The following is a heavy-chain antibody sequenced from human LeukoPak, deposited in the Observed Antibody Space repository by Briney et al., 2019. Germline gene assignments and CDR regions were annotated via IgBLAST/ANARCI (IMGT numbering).Heavy chain of an antibody. Sequence: TSETLSLTCAVYGGSFSGYYWSWIRQPPGKGLEWIGEINYSGSTSYNPSLKSRVTISLYTSKNQFSLKLSSVTAADTAVYYCARSMVREVILSARRANWFDPWGQGTLVTVSS. J-gene: IGHJ5*02. CDR3: ARSMVREVILSARRANWFDP. V-gene: IGHV4-34*01. CDR1: GGSFSGYY. D-gene: IGHD3-10*01. CDR2: INYSGST.